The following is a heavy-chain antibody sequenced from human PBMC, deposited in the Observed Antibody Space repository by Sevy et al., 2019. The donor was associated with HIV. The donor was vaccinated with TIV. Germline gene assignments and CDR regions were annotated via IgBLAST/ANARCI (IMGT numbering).Heavy chain of an antibody. J-gene: IGHJ3*02. CDR2: IRSKAYGGTT. CDR1: GFTFGDYA. CDR3: TGDRISGWYLHGAFDI. V-gene: IGHV3-49*03. Sequence: GGSLRLSCTASGFTFGDYAMSWFRQAPGKGLEWVGFIRSKAYGGTTEYAAYGKGRFTISRDDSKSIAYLQMNSLKTEDTAGYYCTGDRISGWYLHGAFDIWGQGTMVTVSS. D-gene: IGHD6-19*01.